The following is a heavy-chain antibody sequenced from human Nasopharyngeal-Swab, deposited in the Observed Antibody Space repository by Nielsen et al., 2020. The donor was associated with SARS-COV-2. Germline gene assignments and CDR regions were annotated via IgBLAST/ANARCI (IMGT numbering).Heavy chain of an antibody. CDR3: AREVVGGLVDS. D-gene: IGHD1-26*01. CDR2: FYYSGIT. CDR1: GDSLHSYY. J-gene: IGHJ4*02. V-gene: IGHV4-59*12. Sequence: SETLSLTCPVSGDSLHSYYWRWIRQSPGKGLGWNGYFYYSGITNYNPSLKSRVTILIDTSKNQFSLKLSSVTAADTAVYYCAREVVGGLVDSWGQGTLVTVSS.